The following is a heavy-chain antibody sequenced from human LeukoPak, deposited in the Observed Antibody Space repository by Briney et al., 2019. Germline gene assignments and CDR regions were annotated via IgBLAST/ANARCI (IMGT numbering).Heavy chain of an antibody. D-gene: IGHD5-12*01. V-gene: IGHV5-10-1*01. Sequence: GESLKISCKGSGYSFTSYWISWVRQMPGKGLEWMGRIDPSDSYTNYSPSFQGHVTISADKSISTAYLQWSGLKASDTAMYYCARRSEATPYFEYWGQGTLVTVSS. J-gene: IGHJ4*02. CDR3: ARRSEATPYFEY. CDR1: GYSFTSYW. CDR2: IDPSDSYT.